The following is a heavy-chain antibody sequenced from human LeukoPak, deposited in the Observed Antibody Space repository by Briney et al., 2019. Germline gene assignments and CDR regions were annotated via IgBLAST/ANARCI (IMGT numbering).Heavy chain of an antibody. V-gene: IGHV3-30*18. J-gene: IGHJ4*02. Sequence: GRSLRLSCAASGLTYSSYGMHWVRQAPGKGLERVAVISYDGSNKYYADSVKGRFTISRDNSKNTLYLQMNSLRAEDTAVYYCAKDTARITGTAVGGFDYWGQGTLVTVSS. CDR2: ISYDGSNK. CDR3: AKDTARITGTAVGGFDY. CDR1: GLTYSSYG. D-gene: IGHD6-19*01.